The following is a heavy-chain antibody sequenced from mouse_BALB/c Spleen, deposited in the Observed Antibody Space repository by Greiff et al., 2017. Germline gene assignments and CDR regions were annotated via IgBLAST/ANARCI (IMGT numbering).Heavy chain of an antibody. CDR3: ARGVYYAMDY. CDR1: GFNIKDTY. CDR2: IDPANGNT. Sequence: EVQPQQSGAELVKPGASVKLSCTASGFNIKDTYMHWVKQRPEQGLEWIGRIDPANGNTKYDPKFQGKATITADTSSNTAYLQLSSLTSEDTAVYYCARGVYYAMDYWGQGTSVTVSS. J-gene: IGHJ4*01. V-gene: IGHV14-3*02.